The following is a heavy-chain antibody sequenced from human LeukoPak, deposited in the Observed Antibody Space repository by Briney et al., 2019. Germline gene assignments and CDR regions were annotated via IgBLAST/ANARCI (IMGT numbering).Heavy chain of an antibody. CDR2: ISGSGGST. CDR1: GFTFSSYG. D-gene: IGHD3-3*01. Sequence: GGSLRLSCAASGFTFSSYGMSWVRQAPGKGLEWVSAISGSGGSTYYADSVKGRFTISRDNSKNTLYLQMNSLRAEDTAVYYCAKPERGYLLYYYMDVWGKGTTVTVSS. V-gene: IGHV3-23*01. CDR3: AKPERGYLLYYYMDV. J-gene: IGHJ6*03.